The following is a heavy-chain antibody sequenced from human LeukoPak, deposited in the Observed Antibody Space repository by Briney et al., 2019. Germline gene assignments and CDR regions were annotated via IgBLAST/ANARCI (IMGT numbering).Heavy chain of an antibody. CDR3: ARGTGWLDAFDI. CDR1: GGSISSGGSS. Sequence: PSQTLSLTCAVSGGSISSGGSSWSWIRQPPGKGLEWIGYIYHSGSTYYNPSLKSRVTISVDRSKNQFSLKLSSVTAADTAVYYCARGTGWLDAFDIWGQGTMVTVSS. CDR2: IYHSGST. V-gene: IGHV4-30-2*01. D-gene: IGHD6-19*01. J-gene: IGHJ3*02.